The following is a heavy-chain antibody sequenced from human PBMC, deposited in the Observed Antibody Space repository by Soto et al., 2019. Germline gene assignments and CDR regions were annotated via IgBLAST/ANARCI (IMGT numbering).Heavy chain of an antibody. CDR1: GFTLSIYS. D-gene: IGHD2-15*01. J-gene: IGHJ3*02. CDR2: ISISSSYI. Sequence: EVQLVESGGGLFKPGGSLRLSCAASGFTLSIYSMNWVRQAAGKGLVWVSSISISSSYIYYADSVKGRFTISRDNAKNSLYLQMNSLRAEDTAVYYCARLGYCSGGSCDPDDAFDIWGQGTMVTVSS. CDR3: ARLGYCSGGSCDPDDAFDI. V-gene: IGHV3-21*01.